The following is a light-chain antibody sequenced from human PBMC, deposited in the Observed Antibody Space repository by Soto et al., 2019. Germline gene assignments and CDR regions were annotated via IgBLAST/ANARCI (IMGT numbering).Light chain of an antibody. CDR1: QSVSSN. CDR2: GAS. Sequence: EIVMTQSPATLSVSPGERATLSCRASQSVSSNLAWYQQKPGQAPRLLIYGASTRATGIPARFSGSGSGTEFTLIISSPQSEDFAVYYCQQYNNWPQTFGQGNRVDIK. V-gene: IGKV3-15*01. J-gene: IGKJ1*01. CDR3: QQYNNWPQT.